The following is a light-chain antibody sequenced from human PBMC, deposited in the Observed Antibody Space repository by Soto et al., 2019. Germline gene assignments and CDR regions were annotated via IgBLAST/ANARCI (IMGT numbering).Light chain of an antibody. CDR2: GAS. V-gene: IGKV3-15*01. CDR1: QSVSSS. Sequence: EIVLTQSPGTLSLSPGEGATLSCRASQSVSSSLAWYQQKPGQSPRLLIYGASTRATGIPARFSDSGSGTEFTTKISSPQSEDFALYYCQQYNNWPLRPFGKGTQVDSK. J-gene: IGKJ1*01. CDR3: QQYNNWPLRP.